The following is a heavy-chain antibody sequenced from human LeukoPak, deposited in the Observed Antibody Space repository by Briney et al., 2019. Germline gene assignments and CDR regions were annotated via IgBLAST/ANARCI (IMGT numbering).Heavy chain of an antibody. CDR1: GYTFTGYY. D-gene: IGHD3-22*01. CDR2: IIPIFGTA. CDR3: ARADSSGYHWIPY. V-gene: IGHV1-69*05. Sequence: SVKVSCKASGYTFTGYYMHWVRQAPGQGLEWMGGIIPIFGTANYAQKFQGRVTITTDESTSTAYMELSSLRSEDTAVYYCARADSSGYHWIPYWGQGTLVTVSS. J-gene: IGHJ4*02.